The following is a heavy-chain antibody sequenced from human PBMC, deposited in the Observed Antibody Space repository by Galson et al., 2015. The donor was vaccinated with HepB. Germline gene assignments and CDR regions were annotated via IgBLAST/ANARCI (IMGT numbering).Heavy chain of an antibody. CDR2: IYHSGST. J-gene: IGHJ3*02. CDR3: ARASPGYAYGTGDAFDI. Sequence: GKALEWIGYIYHSGSTYYNPSLKSRVSISLDTSKKQFSLNLRSVTAADTAVYYCARASPGYAYGTGDAFDIWGQGTLVTVSA. D-gene: IGHD5-18*01. V-gene: IGHV4-30-2*01.